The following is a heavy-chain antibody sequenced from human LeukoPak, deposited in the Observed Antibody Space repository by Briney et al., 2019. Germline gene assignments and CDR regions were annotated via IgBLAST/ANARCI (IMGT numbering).Heavy chain of an antibody. D-gene: IGHD3-22*01. Sequence: GGSLRLSCAASGFTFSSYEMNWVRQAPGKGLEWVSYISSSGSTIYYADSVKGRFTISRDNAKNSLYLQMNSLRAEDTAVYYCALPWGAYYDSSGSLFDYWGQGTLVTVSS. CDR2: ISSSGSTI. V-gene: IGHV3-48*03. J-gene: IGHJ4*02. CDR3: ALPWGAYYDSSGSLFDY. CDR1: GFTFSSYE.